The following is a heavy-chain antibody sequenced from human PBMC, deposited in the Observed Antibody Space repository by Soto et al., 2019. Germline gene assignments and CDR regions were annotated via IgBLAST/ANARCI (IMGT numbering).Heavy chain of an antibody. CDR3: ARTLLTTVTTTNWFDP. J-gene: IGHJ5*02. CDR2: IYPGDSDT. Sequence: PGESLKISCKGSGYSFTSYWIGWVRQMPGKGLEWMGIIYPGDSDTRYSPSFQGQVTISADKSISTAYLQWSSLKASDTAMYYCARTLLTTVTTTNWFDPWGQGTLVTVSS. V-gene: IGHV5-51*01. D-gene: IGHD4-4*01. CDR1: GYSFTSYW.